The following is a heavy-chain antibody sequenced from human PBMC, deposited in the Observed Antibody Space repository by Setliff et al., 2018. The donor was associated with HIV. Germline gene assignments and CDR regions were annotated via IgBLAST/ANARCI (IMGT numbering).Heavy chain of an antibody. Sequence: ASVKVSCKASGYSFNEYGISWVRQAPGQGLEWMGWISPYNGDTRFAQSLQGRVTLTTDTSTNTAYMEMRTLRSDDTAVYYCVRGVTRDISGYYRDEYFQHWGQGTPVTVSS. CDR3: VRGVTRDISGYYRDEYFQH. CDR2: ISPYNGDT. CDR1: GYSFNEYG. J-gene: IGHJ1*01. D-gene: IGHD3-22*01. V-gene: IGHV1-18*01.